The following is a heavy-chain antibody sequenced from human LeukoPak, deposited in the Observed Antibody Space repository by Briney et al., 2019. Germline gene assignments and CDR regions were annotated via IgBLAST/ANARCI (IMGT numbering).Heavy chain of an antibody. CDR1: GGTFSSYA. Sequence: ASVKVSCKASGGTFSSYAISWVRQAPGQGLEWMGGITPIFGTANYAQKFQGRVTITADESTSTAYMELSSLRSEDTAVYYCASSRISTGSWFDPWGQGTLVTVSS. J-gene: IGHJ5*02. CDR3: ASSRISTGSWFDP. CDR2: ITPIFGTA. V-gene: IGHV1-69*01. D-gene: IGHD3-10*01.